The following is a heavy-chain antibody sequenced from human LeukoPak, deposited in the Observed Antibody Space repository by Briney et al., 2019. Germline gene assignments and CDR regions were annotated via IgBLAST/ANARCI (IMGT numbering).Heavy chain of an antibody. CDR1: GYSISSGYY. J-gene: IGHJ4*02. D-gene: IGHD1-26*01. CDR2: IYHSGST. Sequence: SETLSLTCAVSGYSISSGYYWGWIRQPPGKGLEWIGSIYHSGSTYYNPSLKSRVTISVDTSKNQLSLKLSSVTAADTAVYYCARQGGDYFDYWGQGTLVTVSS. CDR3: ARQGGDYFDY. V-gene: IGHV4-38-2*01.